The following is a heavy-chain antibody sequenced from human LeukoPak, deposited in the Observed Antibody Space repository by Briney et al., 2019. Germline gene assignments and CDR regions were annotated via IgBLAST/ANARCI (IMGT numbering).Heavy chain of an antibody. D-gene: IGHD6-13*01. V-gene: IGHV3-7*03. J-gene: IGHJ6*04. Sequence: GGSLRLSCAASGFTFSSYWMSWVRQAPGKGLEWVANIKQDGSEKYYVDSVKGRFTISRDNAKNSLYLQMNSLRAEDTAVYYCARESYSSGWYRVYYYYGMDVWGKGTTVTVSS. CDR3: ARESYSSGWYRVYYYYGMDV. CDR1: GFTFSSYW. CDR2: IKQDGSEK.